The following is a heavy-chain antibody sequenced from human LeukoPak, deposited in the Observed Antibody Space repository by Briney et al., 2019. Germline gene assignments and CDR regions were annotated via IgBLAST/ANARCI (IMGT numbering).Heavy chain of an antibody. D-gene: IGHD3-10*01. CDR2: INSDGSST. J-gene: IGHJ6*02. Sequence: GGSLRLSCAASGFTFSSYWMHWVRQAPGKGLVWVSRINSDGSSTSYADSVKGRFTISRDNAKNTLYLQMKSLRAEDTAVYCCESTVLNFVGGVISWVELRVRDVWGQGTTVTVSS. CDR3: ESTVLNFVGGVISWVELRVRDV. CDR1: GFTFSSYW. V-gene: IGHV3-74*01.